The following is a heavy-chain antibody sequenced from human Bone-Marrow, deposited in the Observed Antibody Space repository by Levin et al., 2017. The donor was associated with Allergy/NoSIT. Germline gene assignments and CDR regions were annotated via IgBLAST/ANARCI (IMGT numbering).Heavy chain of an antibody. D-gene: IGHD6-6*01. CDR3: ARDVGRTGMEARFFCWFDP. CDR1: GYTFIGYY. CDR2: INPDDGGT. Sequence: GASVKVSCKASGYTFIGYYMHWVRQAPGQGPEWMGWINPDDGGTHYAEKFQGRVTMTRDTSINTVYMDLSSLRSDDTAVYFCARDVGRTGMEARFFCWFDPWGQGTLVTVSS. V-gene: IGHV1-2*02. J-gene: IGHJ5*02.